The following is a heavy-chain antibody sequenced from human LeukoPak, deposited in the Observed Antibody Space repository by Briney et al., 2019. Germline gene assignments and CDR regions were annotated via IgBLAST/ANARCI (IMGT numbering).Heavy chain of an antibody. CDR1: GFTFSSYA. CDR2: ISGSGGST. CDR3: AKEDQLWLHAPYFNY. D-gene: IGHD5-18*01. Sequence: PGGSLRLSCADSGFTFSSYAMSWVRQAPGKGLEWVSAISGSGGSTYYADSVKGRFTISRDNSKNTLYLQMNSLRAEDPAVYYCAKEDQLWLHAPYFNYWGQGTLVTVSS. V-gene: IGHV3-23*01. J-gene: IGHJ4*02.